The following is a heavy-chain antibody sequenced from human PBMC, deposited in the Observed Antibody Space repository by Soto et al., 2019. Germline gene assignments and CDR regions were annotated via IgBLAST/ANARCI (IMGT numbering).Heavy chain of an antibody. J-gene: IGHJ5*02. D-gene: IGHD2-15*01. V-gene: IGHV1-18*01. CDR3: ARVVSGDIVVVVAAPNWFDP. CDR1: GYTFINYG. CDR2: ISAYNGNL. Sequence: ASVKVSCKASGYTFINYGISWVRQAPGQGLEWMGWISAYNGNLNYAPKIQGRVTMTTDASTTTAYMELRSLRSDDTAVYYCARVVSGDIVVVVAAPNWFDPWGQGTLVTVSS.